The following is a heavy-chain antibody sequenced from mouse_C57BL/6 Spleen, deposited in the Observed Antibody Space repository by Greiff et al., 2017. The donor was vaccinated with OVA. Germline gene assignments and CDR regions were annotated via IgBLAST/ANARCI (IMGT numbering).Heavy chain of an antibody. D-gene: IGHD1-3*01. CDR2: INPNNGGT. Sequence: EVKLVESGPELVKPGASVKMSCKASGYTFTDYNMHWVKQSHGKSLEWIGYINPNNGGTSYNQKFKGKATLTVNKSSSTAYMELRSLTSEDSAVYYCARKLSDWYFDVWGKGTTVTVSS. V-gene: IGHV1-22*01. J-gene: IGHJ1*03. CDR3: ARKLSDWYFDV. CDR1: GYTFTDYN.